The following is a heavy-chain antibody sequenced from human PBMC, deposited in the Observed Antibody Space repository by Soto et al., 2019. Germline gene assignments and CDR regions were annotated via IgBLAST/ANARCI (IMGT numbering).Heavy chain of an antibody. CDR2: IYWDDDK. D-gene: IGHD1-1*01. J-gene: IGHJ4*02. CDR3: AHCPWTGTKAYFDY. CDR1: GFSLSTSGVG. V-gene: IGHV2-5*02. Sequence: QITLEESGPTRVKPTQSLALTCTFSGFSLSTSGVGVGWVRQPPGKALEWLALIYWDDDKRYSPSLQSRLTITKDTSKNQVVLIMINMDPSDTATYYGAHCPWTGTKAYFDYWGQGTLVTVSS.